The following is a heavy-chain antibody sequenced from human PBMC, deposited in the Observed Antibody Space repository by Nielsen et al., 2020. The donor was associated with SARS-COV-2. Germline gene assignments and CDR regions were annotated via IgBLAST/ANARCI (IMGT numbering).Heavy chain of an antibody. J-gene: IGHJ4*02. V-gene: IGHV4-30-4*01. CDR1: GGSISSGDYY. CDR2: IYYSGST. D-gene: IGHD3-9*01. CDR3: ARKVTGLRYFDWFFDY. Sequence: SETLSLTCTVSGGSISSGDYYWSWIRQPPGKGLEWIGYIYYSGSTYYNPSLKSRVTISVDTSKNQFSLKLSSVTAADTAVYYCARKVTGLRYFDWFFDYWGQGTLVTVSS.